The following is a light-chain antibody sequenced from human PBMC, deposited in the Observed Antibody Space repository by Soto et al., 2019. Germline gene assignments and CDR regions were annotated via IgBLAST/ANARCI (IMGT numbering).Light chain of an antibody. CDR2: GAS. CDR1: QSVSTSY. J-gene: IGKJ3*01. V-gene: IGKV3-20*01. CDR3: QRYGRSPPGFT. Sequence: EVVLTQSPGTLSLSPGERATLSCRASQSVSTSYLAWYQHKPGLAPRLLIYGASTRAPGITDRFSGGGSGTDFTLTISRLEPEDFAVYYCQRYGRSPPGFTFGPGTKVEI.